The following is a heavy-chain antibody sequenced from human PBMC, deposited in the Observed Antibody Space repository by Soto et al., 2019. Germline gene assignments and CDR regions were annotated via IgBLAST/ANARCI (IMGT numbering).Heavy chain of an antibody. CDR3: ARDDSKVVAATTAVYDAFDI. Sequence: VGSLRLSCASSVFTFSSYGMHCVRHSPGKWLEWVAVIWYDGSNKYYADSVKGRFTISRDNSKNTLYLQMNSLRAEDTAVYYCARDDSKVVAATTAVYDAFDIWGQGTMVTVSS. CDR2: IWYDGSNK. D-gene: IGHD2-15*01. V-gene: IGHV3-33*01. CDR1: VFTFSSYG. J-gene: IGHJ3*02.